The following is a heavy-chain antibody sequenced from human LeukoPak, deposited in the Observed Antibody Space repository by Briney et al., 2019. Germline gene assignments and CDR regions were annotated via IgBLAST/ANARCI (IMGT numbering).Heavy chain of an antibody. CDR2: ISYDGSNK. CDR3: ASHDYGDYPIDY. CDR1: GFTFSSYA. D-gene: IGHD4-17*01. Sequence: GGSLRLSCAASGFTFSSYATHWVRQAPGKGLEWVAVISYDGSNKYYADSVKGRFTISRDNSKNTLYLQMNSLRAEDTAVYYCASHDYGDYPIDYWGQGTLVTVSS. J-gene: IGHJ4*02. V-gene: IGHV3-30-3*01.